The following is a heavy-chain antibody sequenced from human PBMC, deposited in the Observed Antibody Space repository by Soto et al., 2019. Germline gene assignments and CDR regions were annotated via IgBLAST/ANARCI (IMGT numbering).Heavy chain of an antibody. CDR1: GGSFSGYY. CDR3: ARRFSWGLTTFTFYYLDY. V-gene: IGHV4-34*01. D-gene: IGHD7-27*01. J-gene: IGHJ4*02. CDR2: INHSGSP. Sequence: QVQLQQWGAGLLKPSETLSLTCAVYGGSFSGYYWSWIRQPPGKGLEWIGEINHSGSPNYNPSLKGRVTISVVTSKEQFSLKLRSVTAADTAVYYCARRFSWGLTTFTFYYLDYWGQGTLGTVSS.